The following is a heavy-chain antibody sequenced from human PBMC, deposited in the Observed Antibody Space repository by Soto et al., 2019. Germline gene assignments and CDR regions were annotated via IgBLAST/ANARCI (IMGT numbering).Heavy chain of an antibody. CDR1: GFTFSSYG. D-gene: IGHD3-22*01. CDR2: ISYDGSNK. CDR3: EKGTNFYSSGSIDY. J-gene: IGHJ4*02. V-gene: IGHV3-30*18. Sequence: GGSLRLSCAASGFTFSSYGMHWVRQAPGKGLEWVAVISYDGSNKYYADSVKGRFTISRDNSKNTLYLQMNSLRAEDTAVYYCEKGTNFYSSGSIDYWGQGTLVTVSS.